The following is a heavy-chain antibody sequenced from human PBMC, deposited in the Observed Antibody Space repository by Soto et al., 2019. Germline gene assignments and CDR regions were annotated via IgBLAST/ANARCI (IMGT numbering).Heavy chain of an antibody. CDR2: ISSSSSYI. J-gene: IGHJ6*03. CDR1: GFTFSSYS. CDR3: ARRRRATVTTHYYYYMDV. Sequence: EVQLVESGGGLVKPGGSLRLSCAASGFTFSSYSMNWVRQAPGKGLEWVSSISSSSSYIYYADSVKGRFTISRDNAKNSLYLQMNSLRAEDTAVYYCARRRRATVTTHYYYYMDVWGKGTTVTVSS. V-gene: IGHV3-21*01. D-gene: IGHD4-17*01.